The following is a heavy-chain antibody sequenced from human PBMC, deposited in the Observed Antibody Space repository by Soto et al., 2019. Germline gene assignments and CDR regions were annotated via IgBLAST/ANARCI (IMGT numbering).Heavy chain of an antibody. D-gene: IGHD2-21*02. CDR2: ISYDGSNK. J-gene: IGHJ4*02. Sequence: VEFLRLSYAASGFTFRSYGMHWVRQAPGKGVEWAAVISYDGSNKYYADSVKGRFTISRDNSKNTLYLQMNSLRAEDTAVYYCATHCGGDWYSCAVDCSGQGTLGTGSS. CDR1: GFTFRSYG. V-gene: IGHV3-30*03. CDR3: ATHCGGDWYSCAVDC.